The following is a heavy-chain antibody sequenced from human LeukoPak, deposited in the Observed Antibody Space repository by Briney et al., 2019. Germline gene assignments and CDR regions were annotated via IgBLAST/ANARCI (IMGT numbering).Heavy chain of an antibody. J-gene: IGHJ4*02. CDR1: GFTFSSYA. Sequence: GGSLRLSCAASGFTFSSYAMSWVRQAPGTGLEWVSTISASGVSTYFADSVKGRFTISRDNSKNTLYLHMNSLTAEDTAVYYCAKESPPHCSGGSCVDYFDYWGQGTLVTVSS. CDR2: ISASGVST. CDR3: AKESPPHCSGGSCVDYFDY. V-gene: IGHV3-23*01. D-gene: IGHD2-15*01.